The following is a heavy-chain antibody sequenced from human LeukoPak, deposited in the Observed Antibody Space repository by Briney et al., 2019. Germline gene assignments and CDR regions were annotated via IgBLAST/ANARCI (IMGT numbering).Heavy chain of an antibody. D-gene: IGHD3-22*01. J-gene: IGHJ4*02. CDR2: ISYDGSNK. Sequence: GRSLRLSCAASGFTFSSYGMHWVRQAPGKGLEWVAVISYDGSNKYYADSVKGRFTISRDNSKNTLYLQMNSLRAEDTAVYYCAKGGYYDSSGYFTIDYWSQGTLVTVSS. V-gene: IGHV3-30*18. CDR1: GFTFSSYG. CDR3: AKGGYYDSSGYFTIDY.